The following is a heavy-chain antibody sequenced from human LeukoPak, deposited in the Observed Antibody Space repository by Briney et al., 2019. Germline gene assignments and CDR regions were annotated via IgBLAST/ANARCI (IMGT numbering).Heavy chain of an antibody. V-gene: IGHV1-69*01. CDR1: GGTFSSYA. J-gene: IGHJ6*03. Sequence: SVKVSCKASGGTFSSYAISWVRQAPGQGLEWMGGIIPIFGTANYAQKFQGRVTITADESTSTAYMELSSLRSEDTAVYYCASSTGYYYYMDVWGKGTTVTISS. D-gene: IGHD2-8*02. CDR3: ASSTGYYYYMDV. CDR2: IIPIFGTA.